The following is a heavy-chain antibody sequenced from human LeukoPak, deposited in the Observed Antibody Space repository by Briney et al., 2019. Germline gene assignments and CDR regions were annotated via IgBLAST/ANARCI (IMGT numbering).Heavy chain of an antibody. J-gene: IGHJ4*02. D-gene: IGHD6-19*01. Sequence: SETLSLTCAVYGGSFSGYYWSWIRQPPGKGLEWIGEINHSGSTKYNPSLKSRVTISVETSKNQFSLKLSSVTAADTAVYYCARRFLGVWYKPFDYWGQGTLVTVS. CDR2: INHSGST. CDR1: GGSFSGYY. CDR3: ARRFLGVWYKPFDY. V-gene: IGHV4-34*01.